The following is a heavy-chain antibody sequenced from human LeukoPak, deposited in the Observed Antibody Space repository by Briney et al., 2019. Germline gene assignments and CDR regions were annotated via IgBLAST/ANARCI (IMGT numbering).Heavy chain of an antibody. CDR2: ISYDGSNK. Sequence: PGGSLRLSCAASGFTFSSYGMHWVRQAPGKGLEWVAVISYDGSNKYYADSVKGRFTISRDNSKNTLYLQMNSLRAEDTAAYYCAKDKNSYSSTWYGGSDYWGQGTLVTVSS. CDR3: AKDKNSYSSTWYGGSDY. D-gene: IGHD6-13*01. J-gene: IGHJ4*02. CDR1: GFTFSSYG. V-gene: IGHV3-30*18.